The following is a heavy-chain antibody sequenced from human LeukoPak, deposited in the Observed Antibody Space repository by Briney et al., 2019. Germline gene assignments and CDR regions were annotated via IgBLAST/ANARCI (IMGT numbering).Heavy chain of an antibody. Sequence: SETLSLTCGVTGGSFNAYYWTWIRQAPGKGLEWIGEINNSGKTNYNLSLKSRVTISVDTSKSQFSLKLSSVTAADTAVYYCARTILLHYDYVWGSYRHDAFDIWGQGTMVAVSS. CDR3: ARTILLHYDYVWGSYRHDAFDI. J-gene: IGHJ3*02. CDR1: GGSFNAYY. D-gene: IGHD3-16*02. V-gene: IGHV4-34*01. CDR2: INNSGKT.